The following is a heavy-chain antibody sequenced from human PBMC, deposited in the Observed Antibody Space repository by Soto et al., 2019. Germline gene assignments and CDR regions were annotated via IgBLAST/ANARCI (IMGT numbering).Heavy chain of an antibody. CDR3: ARLVAATYFDY. D-gene: IGHD2-15*01. J-gene: IGHJ4*02. CDR2: TYYRSKWYN. CDR1: GYSVSSNSAA. V-gene: IGHV6-1*01. Sequence: SQTLSLTCAMSGYSVSSNSAAWNWISQSPSRGLEWLGRTYYRSKWYNDYAVSVKSRITISPDTSKNQFSLQLNSVTPEDTAVYYCARLVAATYFDYWVQATLVTGS.